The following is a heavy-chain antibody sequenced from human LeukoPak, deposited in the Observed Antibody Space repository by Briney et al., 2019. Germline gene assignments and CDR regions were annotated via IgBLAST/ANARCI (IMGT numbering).Heavy chain of an antibody. J-gene: IGHJ4*02. Sequence: LSGGSLRLSCAASGFTFSSYAMSWVRLAPGKGLEWVSAISGSGGSTYYADSVKGRFTISRDNSKNTLYLQMNSLRAEDTAVYDCAKDTRWEPPNFDYWGQGTLVTVSS. CDR1: GFTFSSYA. V-gene: IGHV3-23*01. CDR3: AKDTRWEPPNFDY. D-gene: IGHD1-26*01. CDR2: ISGSGGST.